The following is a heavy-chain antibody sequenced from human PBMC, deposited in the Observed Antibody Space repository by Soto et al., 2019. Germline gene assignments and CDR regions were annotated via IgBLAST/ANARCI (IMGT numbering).Heavy chain of an antibody. D-gene: IGHD6-13*01. CDR1: GDSISSNSW. J-gene: IGHJ5*02. Sequence: SETVSLTCAVSGDSISSNSWWSWVRQAPGKGLEWIGEVYHSGTTTYNPSLKSRVTMSVDKSKNRFSLKMSSVTAADTAVYYCARVAVVAAAGSWFDPWRQGTMVTVSS. CDR3: ARVAVVAAAGSWFDP. CDR2: VYHSGTT. V-gene: IGHV4-4*02.